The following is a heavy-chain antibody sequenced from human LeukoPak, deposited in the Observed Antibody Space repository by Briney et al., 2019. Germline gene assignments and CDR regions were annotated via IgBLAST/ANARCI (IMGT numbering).Heavy chain of an antibody. J-gene: IGHJ4*02. CDR2: ISYDGSNK. V-gene: IGHV3-30*18. CDR3: AKALAAAVDY. CDR1: GFSFSSYG. D-gene: IGHD6-13*01. Sequence: GRSLRLSCAASGFSFSSYGMHWVRQAPGKGLEWVEVISYDGSNKYYADSVKGRFTISRDNSKNTLYLQMNSLRAEDTAVYYCAKALAAAVDYWGQGTLVTVSS.